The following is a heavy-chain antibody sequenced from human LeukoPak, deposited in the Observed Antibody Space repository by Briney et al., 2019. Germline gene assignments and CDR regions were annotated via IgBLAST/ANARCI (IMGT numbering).Heavy chain of an antibody. CDR1: GFTFTDSF. V-gene: IGHV3-15*01. CDR2: IKSKTDGGTT. Sequence: PGGSLRLSCAASGFTFTDSFMTWIRQAPGKGLEWVGRIKSKTDGGTTDYAAPVKGRFTISRDDSKNTLYLQVNSLKTEDTAVYYCTTLMLRGFLARKGLINFDYWGQGTLVTVSS. J-gene: IGHJ4*02. D-gene: IGHD3-10*01. CDR3: TTLMLRGFLARKGLINFDY.